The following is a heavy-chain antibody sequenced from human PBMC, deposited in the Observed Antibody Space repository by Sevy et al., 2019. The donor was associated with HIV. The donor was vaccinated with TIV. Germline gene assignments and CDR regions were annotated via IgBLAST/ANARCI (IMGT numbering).Heavy chain of an antibody. CDR2: ITDSGVNT. J-gene: IGHJ4*01. CDR1: GFTFSTYA. Sequence: GGSLRLSCVASGFTFSTYAMPWVRQAPGKGLEWVSVITDSGVNTYYADSVKGRFTISRDNSKNKLYLQMNSLRAEDTAVYYCAKYRVSGTYYTGDFDYWGQGTLVTVSS. D-gene: IGHD3-10*01. CDR3: AKYRVSGTYYTGDFDY. V-gene: IGHV3-23*01.